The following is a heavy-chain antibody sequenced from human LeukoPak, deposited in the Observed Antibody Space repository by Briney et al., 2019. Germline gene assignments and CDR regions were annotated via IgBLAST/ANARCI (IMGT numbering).Heavy chain of an antibody. Sequence: SETLSLTCTVSGGSISSSSYYWGWIRQPPGKGLEWIGSIYYSGSTYYNPSLKSRVTISVDTSKNQFSLKLSSVTAADTAVYYCARQQQLLDYWGRGTLVTVSS. CDR2: IYYSGST. CDR3: ARQQQLLDY. V-gene: IGHV4-39*01. D-gene: IGHD6-13*01. CDR1: GGSISSSSYY. J-gene: IGHJ4*02.